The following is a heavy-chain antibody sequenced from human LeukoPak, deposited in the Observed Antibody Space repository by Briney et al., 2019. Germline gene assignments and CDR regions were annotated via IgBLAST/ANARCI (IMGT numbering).Heavy chain of an antibody. D-gene: IGHD3-3*01. Sequence: ASVKVSCKASGGTFSSYAISWVRQAPGQGLEWMGWISAYNGNTNYAQKLQGRVTMTTDTSTSTAYMELRSLRSDDTAVYYCARVGTIFGVVITAGHFDYWGQGTLVTVS. CDR3: ARVGTIFGVVITAGHFDY. J-gene: IGHJ4*02. V-gene: IGHV1-18*01. CDR1: GGTFSSYA. CDR2: ISAYNGNT.